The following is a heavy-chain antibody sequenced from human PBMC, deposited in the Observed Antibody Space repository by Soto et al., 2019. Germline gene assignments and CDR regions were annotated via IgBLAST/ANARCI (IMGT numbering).Heavy chain of an antibody. J-gene: IGHJ4*02. V-gene: IGHV7-4-1*01. Sequence: ASVKVFCKASGYTFTSYAMNLVRQAPGQGLEWMGWINTNTGNPTYAQGFTGRFVFSLDTSVSTAYLQICSLKAEDTAVYYCARESRRSSSPFDYWGQGTLVTVSS. D-gene: IGHD6-6*01. CDR3: ARESRRSSSPFDY. CDR1: GYTFTSYA. CDR2: INTNTGNP.